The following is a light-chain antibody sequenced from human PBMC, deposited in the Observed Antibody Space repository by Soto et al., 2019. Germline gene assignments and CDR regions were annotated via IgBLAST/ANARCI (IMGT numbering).Light chain of an antibody. CDR1: QTVVYSTSSQSY. Sequence: DIVLTQSPDSLAVSLGERAAINCKSSQTVVYSTSSQSYLAWYQQKPGQPPKLLIYWASTRESGVPDRFIGSGSGTDFTLTINNLQAEDVAVYYCQQYYDTPYTVGRGTKLVMK. CDR2: WAS. J-gene: IGKJ2*01. CDR3: QQYYDTPYT. V-gene: IGKV4-1*01.